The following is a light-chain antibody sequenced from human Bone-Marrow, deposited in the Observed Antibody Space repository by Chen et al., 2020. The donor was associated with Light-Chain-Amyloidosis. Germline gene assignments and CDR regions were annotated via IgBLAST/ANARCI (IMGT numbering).Light chain of an antibody. CDR1: DLPTKY. CDR2: RDT. J-gene: IGLJ2*01. V-gene: IGLV3-25*03. CDR3: QSADSSGTYEVI. Sequence: SYDLTQPLSVSVSPGQTARLTCSGDDLPTKYAYWYQQKPVQAPVLVIHRDTERPSGISERFSGSSSGTTATLTISGVQAEDEADYHCQSADSSGTYEVIFGGGTKLTVL.